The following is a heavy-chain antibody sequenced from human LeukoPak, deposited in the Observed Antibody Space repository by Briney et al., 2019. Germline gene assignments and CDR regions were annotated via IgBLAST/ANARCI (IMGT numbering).Heavy chain of an antibody. CDR1: GGSISRSSYY. Sequence: SETLSLTCSVSGGSISRSSYYWGWIRQPPGKGLEWIGSLYNTETTYYNPSLQSRVTISVDTSKNQFSLKLSSVTAADTAVYYCAREPNSSYDFWSGYSDWFDPWGQGTLVTVSS. J-gene: IGHJ5*02. V-gene: IGHV4-39*07. CDR3: AREPNSSYDFWSGYSDWFDP. CDR2: LYNTETT. D-gene: IGHD3-3*01.